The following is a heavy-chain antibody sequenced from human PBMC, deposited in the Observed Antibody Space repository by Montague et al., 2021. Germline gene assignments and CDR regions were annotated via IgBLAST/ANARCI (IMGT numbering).Heavy chain of an antibody. CDR2: TYTGGSA. CDR1: GFNVNSHY. Sequence: SLRLSCAASGFNVNSHYMSWVRQAPGKGLEWVSVTYTGGSAYYADSVKGRFTVTRDSSKNMVYLQMDSLRAEDTAVYFCARDVSNTSSLDYWGQGTLVTVSS. J-gene: IGHJ4*02. CDR3: ARDVSNTSSLDY. D-gene: IGHD3-10*01. V-gene: IGHV3-53*01.